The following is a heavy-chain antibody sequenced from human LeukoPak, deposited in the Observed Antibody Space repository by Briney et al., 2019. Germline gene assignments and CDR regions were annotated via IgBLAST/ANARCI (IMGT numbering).Heavy chain of an antibody. Sequence: GGSLRLSCAASGFTFSSYNMNWVRQAPGKGLEWVSSISSSDSYIYYADSVKGRFTISRDNAKNSLFLQMNSLRAEDTAVYYCARQYFLVLSLYYFDYWGQGSLVTVSS. CDR1: GFTFSSYN. D-gene: IGHD2/OR15-2a*01. J-gene: IGHJ4*02. CDR3: ARQYFLVLSLYYFDY. V-gene: IGHV3-21*01. CDR2: ISSSDSYI.